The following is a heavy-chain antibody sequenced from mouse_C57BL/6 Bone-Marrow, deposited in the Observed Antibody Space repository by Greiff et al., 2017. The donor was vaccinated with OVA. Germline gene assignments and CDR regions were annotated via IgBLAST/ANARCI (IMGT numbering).Heavy chain of an antibody. Sequence: VQLQQSGAELVRPGTSVKVSCKASGYAFTNYLIEWVKQRPGQRLEWIGVINPGSGGTNYNEKFKGKATLTADKSSSTAYMQLSSLTSEDSAVYFCARRWLRDAMDYWGQGTSVTVSS. D-gene: IGHD2-3*01. CDR3: ARRWLRDAMDY. CDR1: GYAFTNYL. V-gene: IGHV1-54*01. J-gene: IGHJ4*01. CDR2: INPGSGGT.